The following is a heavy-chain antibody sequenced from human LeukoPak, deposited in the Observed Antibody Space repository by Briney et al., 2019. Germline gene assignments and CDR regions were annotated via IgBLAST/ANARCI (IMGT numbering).Heavy chain of an antibody. CDR2: INPNSGGT. J-gene: IGHJ5*02. V-gene: IGHV1-2*02. CDR3: ARAPLFGVVRNWFDP. CDR1: GYTFTGYY. D-gene: IGHD3-3*01. Sequence: ASVKVSCKASGYTFTGYYMHWVRQAPGQGLEWMGWINPNSGGTNYAQKFQGRVTMTRDTSISTAYMELSRLRSDDTAVYYCARAPLFGVVRNWFDPWGQGTLVTVSS.